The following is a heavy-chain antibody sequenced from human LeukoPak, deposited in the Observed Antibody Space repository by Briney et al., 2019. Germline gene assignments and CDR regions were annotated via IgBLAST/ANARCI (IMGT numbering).Heavy chain of an antibody. Sequence: GASVKVSCKASGYTFTGYYMHWVRQAPGQGLEWMGWINPNSDGTNYAQKFQGRVTMTRDTSISTAYMELSRLRSDDTAVYYCARDPHLAVRGAYWGQGTLVTVSS. CDR1: GYTFTGYY. D-gene: IGHD2-21*01. V-gene: IGHV1-2*02. J-gene: IGHJ4*02. CDR3: ARDPHLAVRGAY. CDR2: INPNSDGT.